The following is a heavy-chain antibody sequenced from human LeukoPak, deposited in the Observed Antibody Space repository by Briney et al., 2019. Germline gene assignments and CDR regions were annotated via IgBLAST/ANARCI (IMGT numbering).Heavy chain of an antibody. CDR1: GESFSGYY. J-gene: IGHJ4*02. Sequence: PSETLSLTCAVYGESFSGYYWTWIRQPPGKGLEWIGQINHSGSTNYNPSLKSRVTISVATAKNQFSLNLNSVTAADTAVSYCARRGSTGTTTVDYWGQGTLVTVSS. CDR3: ARRGSTGTTTVDY. CDR2: INHSGST. V-gene: IGHV4-34*01. D-gene: IGHD1-1*01.